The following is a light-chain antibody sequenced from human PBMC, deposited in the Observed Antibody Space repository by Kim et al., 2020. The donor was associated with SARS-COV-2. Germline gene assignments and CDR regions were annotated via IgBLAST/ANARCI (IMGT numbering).Light chain of an antibody. CDR2: QDT. V-gene: IGLV3-1*01. CDR1: KLGDKY. J-gene: IGLJ1*01. CDR3: QAWDSSPGV. Sequence: SYELTQPPSVSVFPGQTASITCSGDKLGDKYTCWYQQKPGQSPVLVIYQDTKRPSGIPERFSASNSGNTATLTISGTQALDEADYYCQAWDSSPGVFGTGTTVSVL.